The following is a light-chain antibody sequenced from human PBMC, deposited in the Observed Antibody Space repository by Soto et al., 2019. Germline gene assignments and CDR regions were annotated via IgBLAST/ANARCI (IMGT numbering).Light chain of an antibody. Sequence: DIELAHSPCSLSAYVGDRVTITCRASQGISNYLAWYQQKPGKAPELLVYSASTLQSGVPSRFSGGGSETEFSLTIGTLQPEDFATYYCLQLNRYPLTFGGGTKVDIK. CDR3: LQLNRYPLT. J-gene: IGKJ4*01. CDR1: QGISNY. V-gene: IGKV1-9*01. CDR2: SAS.